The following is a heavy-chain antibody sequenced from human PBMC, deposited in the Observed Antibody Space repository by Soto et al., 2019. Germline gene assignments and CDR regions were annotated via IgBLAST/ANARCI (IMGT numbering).Heavy chain of an antibody. D-gene: IGHD2-15*01. V-gene: IGHV3-33*01. J-gene: IGHJ6*02. Sequence: GGSLRLSCAASGFTFSSYGMHWVRQAPGKGLEWVAVIWYDGSNKYYADSVKGRFTISRDNSKNTLYLQMNSLRAEDTAVYYCARDGLSVVVAAPPYYYGMDVWGQGTTVTVSS. CDR1: GFTFSSYG. CDR3: ARDGLSVVVAAPPYYYGMDV. CDR2: IWYDGSNK.